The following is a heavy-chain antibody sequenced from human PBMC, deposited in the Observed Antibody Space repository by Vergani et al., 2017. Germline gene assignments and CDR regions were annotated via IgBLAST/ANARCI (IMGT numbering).Heavy chain of an antibody. D-gene: IGHD3-10*01. V-gene: IGHV2-70*04. CDR1: GFSLSTSGMR. CDR2: IDWDDDK. CDR3: VRTNYYGSGSYYGYYLDY. Sequence: QVTLKESGPALVKPTQTLTLTCTFSGFSLSTSGMRVSWIRQPPGKALEWLARIDWDDDKFYSTSLKTRLTISKDTSKHQVVLTMTNMDPVDTATYYCVRTNYYGSGSYYGYYLDYWGQGTLVTVSS. J-gene: IGHJ4*02.